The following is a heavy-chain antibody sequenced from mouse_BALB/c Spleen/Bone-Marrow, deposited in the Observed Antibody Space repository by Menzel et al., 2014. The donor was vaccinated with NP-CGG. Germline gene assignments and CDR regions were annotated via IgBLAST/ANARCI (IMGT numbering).Heavy chain of an antibody. V-gene: IGHV1S137*01. J-gene: IGHJ4*01. D-gene: IGHD2-14*01. CDR1: GYTFTDHA. Sequence: QVQLKQSGAKLVRPGVSVKISCKGSGYTFTDHAMHWVKRSHAKSLEWIGLISGYYGDAIYNQKFKGKATMTVDKSSSTAYMELAGLTSEDSAIYYCARSGRVRNAMDYWGQGASVTVSS. CDR2: ISGYYGDA. CDR3: ARSGRVRNAMDY.